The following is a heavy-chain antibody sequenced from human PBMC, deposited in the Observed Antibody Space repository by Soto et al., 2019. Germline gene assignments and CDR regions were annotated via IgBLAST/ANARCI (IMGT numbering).Heavy chain of an antibody. CDR2: MNPNSGNT. V-gene: IGHV1-8*01. CDR1: GYTFTSYD. CDR3: AKNAGRGYYYGSAGAFDY. J-gene: IGHJ4*02. D-gene: IGHD3-10*01. Sequence: GASVKVSCKASGYTFTSYDINWVRQATGQGLEWMGWMNPNSGNTGYAQKFQGRVTMTRNTSISTAYMELSSLRSEDTAVYYCAKNAGRGYYYGSAGAFDYWGQGALVTVSS.